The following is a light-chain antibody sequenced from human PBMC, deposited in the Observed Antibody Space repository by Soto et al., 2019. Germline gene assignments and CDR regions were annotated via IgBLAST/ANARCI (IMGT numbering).Light chain of an antibody. CDR3: QQRSNWPWT. J-gene: IGKJ1*01. Sequence: EIVLTQSPATLSLSPGERATLSCRASQSVSSYLACYQQKPGQAPRLLIYDASNRATGIPARFSGSGSGTDFTLTISSLEPEDFAVYYCQQRSNWPWTFGQGTKGEIK. CDR2: DAS. CDR1: QSVSSY. V-gene: IGKV3-11*01.